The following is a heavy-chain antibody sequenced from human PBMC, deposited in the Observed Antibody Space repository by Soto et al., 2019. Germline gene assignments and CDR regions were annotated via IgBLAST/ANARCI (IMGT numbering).Heavy chain of an antibody. CDR1: GYTFTSYG. CDR3: ARSAVPIVVVPAARSWFDP. V-gene: IGHV1-18*01. CDR2: ISAYNGNT. D-gene: IGHD2-2*01. J-gene: IGHJ5*02. Sequence: EASVKVSCKASGYTFTSYGISWVRQAPGQGLEWMGWISAYNGNTNYAQKLQGWVTMTRDTSISTAYMELSRLRSDDTAVYYCARSAVPIVVVPAARSWFDPWGQGTLVTVSS.